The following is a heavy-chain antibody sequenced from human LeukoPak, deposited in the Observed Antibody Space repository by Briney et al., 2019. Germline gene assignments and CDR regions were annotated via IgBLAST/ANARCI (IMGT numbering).Heavy chain of an antibody. J-gene: IGHJ3*02. CDR2: IYHSGSA. CDR3: ARRGYSSSWRAFDI. Sequence: PSGTLSLTCAVSGGSISSSNWWSWVRQPPGKGLEWIGEIYHSGSANYNPSLKSRVNISVDTSKNQFSLKLSSVTAADTAVYYCARRGYSSSWRAFDIWGQGTMVTVSS. D-gene: IGHD6-13*01. V-gene: IGHV4-4*02. CDR1: GGSISSSNW.